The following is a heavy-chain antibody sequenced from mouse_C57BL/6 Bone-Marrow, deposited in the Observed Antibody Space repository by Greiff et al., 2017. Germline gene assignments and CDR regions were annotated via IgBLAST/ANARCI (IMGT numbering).Heavy chain of an antibody. Sequence: QVQLKESGPGLVQPSQSLSITCTVSGFSLTSYGVHWVRQSPGKGLEWLGVIWRGGSTDYNAAFMSRLSITKDNSKSQVFFKMNSLQADDTAIYYCAKTFYGNCLYFDVWGTGTTVTVSS. V-gene: IGHV2-5*01. CDR1: GFSLTSYG. J-gene: IGHJ1*03. CDR3: AKTFYGNCLYFDV. D-gene: IGHD2-10*01. CDR2: IWRGGST.